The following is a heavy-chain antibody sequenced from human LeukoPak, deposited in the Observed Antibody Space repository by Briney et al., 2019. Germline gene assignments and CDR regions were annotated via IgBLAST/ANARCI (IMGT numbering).Heavy chain of an antibody. CDR3: ARGITGRHFAY. CDR1: AGTFSSYA. J-gene: IGHJ4*02. Sequence: SVKVSCKASAGTFSSYAISWVRQAPGQVLECMGRIIPILGIANYAKKFQGRVTITADKSTSTAYMELSSLRSEDTPVYYCARGITGRHFAYWGQGTLVTVSS. D-gene: IGHD1-20*01. CDR2: IIPILGIA. V-gene: IGHV1-69*04.